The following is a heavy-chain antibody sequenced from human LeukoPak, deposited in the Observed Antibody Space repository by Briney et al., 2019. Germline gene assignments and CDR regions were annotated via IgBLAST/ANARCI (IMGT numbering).Heavy chain of an antibody. CDR1: GFTFSNYW. J-gene: IGHJ4*02. CDR3: ARSDYTDY. Sequence: PGGSLRLSCAASGFTFSNYWMHWVRQVPGKGLVWVSRIRGDGNSATYADFVKGRFTISRDNAKNTLYLQMNSLRVEDTAVYYCARSDYTDYWGQGTRVSVSS. CDR2: IRGDGNSA. D-gene: IGHD3-3*01. V-gene: IGHV3-74*01.